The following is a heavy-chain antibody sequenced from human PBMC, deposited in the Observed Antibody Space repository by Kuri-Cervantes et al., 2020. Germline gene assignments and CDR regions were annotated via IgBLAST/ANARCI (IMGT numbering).Heavy chain of an antibody. CDR2: ISSSGSTI. V-gene: IGHV3-11*04. CDR3: ARGVVTAMRGAFDI. J-gene: IGHJ3*02. CDR1: GSTFSDYY. D-gene: IGHD2-21*02. Sequence: GESLKISCAASGSTFSDYYMSWIRQAPGKGLEWVSYISSSGSTIYYADSVKGRFTISRDNAKNSLYLQMNSLRAEDTAVYYCARGVVTAMRGAFDIWGQGTMVTVSS.